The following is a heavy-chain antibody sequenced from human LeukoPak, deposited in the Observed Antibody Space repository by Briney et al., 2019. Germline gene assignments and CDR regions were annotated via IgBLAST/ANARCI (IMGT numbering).Heavy chain of an antibody. V-gene: IGHV3-23*01. CDR1: GFTVSSNY. CDR2: ISGSGGST. CDR3: AFPSTYYDFWSGYY. D-gene: IGHD3-3*01. Sequence: PGGSLRLSCAASGFTVSSNYMSWVRQAPGKGLEWVSAISGSGGSTYYADSVKGRFTTSRDNSKNTLYLQMNSLRAEDTAVYYCAFPSTYYDFWSGYYWGQGTLVTVSS. J-gene: IGHJ4*02.